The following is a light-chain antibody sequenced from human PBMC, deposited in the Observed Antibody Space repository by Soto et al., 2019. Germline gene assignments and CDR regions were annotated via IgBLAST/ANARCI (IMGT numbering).Light chain of an antibody. Sequence: EIVLTQSPATLSVSPGERATLSCRAGESISNNLAWYQQKPGQAPRLLIYGAATRAAGIPARFSGSGSGTEFSFTVTSLQSEDFAVYYCQQYDQWPITFGQGTRLEIK. J-gene: IGKJ5*01. V-gene: IGKV3-15*01. CDR3: QQYDQWPIT. CDR1: ESISNN. CDR2: GAA.